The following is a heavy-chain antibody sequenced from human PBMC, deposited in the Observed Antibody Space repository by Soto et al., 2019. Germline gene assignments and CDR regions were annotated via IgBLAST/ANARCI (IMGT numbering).Heavy chain of an antibody. V-gene: IGHV3-48*03. CDR3: ARDLLHYDFWSGYSAYSYYGMDV. Sequence: GGSLRRSCAASGVTFSSYEMNWVRQAPGQGLEWVSYISDSGGTVYYADSVKGRFTVSRDNAQNSVYLQMNSLRTEDTAVYYCARDLLHYDFWSGYSAYSYYGMDVWGPGTTVPVSS. J-gene: IGHJ6*02. CDR2: ISDSGGTV. CDR1: GVTFSSYE. D-gene: IGHD3-3*01.